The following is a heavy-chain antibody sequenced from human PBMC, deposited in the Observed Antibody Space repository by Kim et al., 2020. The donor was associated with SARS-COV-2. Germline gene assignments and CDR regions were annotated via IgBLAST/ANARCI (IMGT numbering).Heavy chain of an antibody. D-gene: IGHD5-12*01. J-gene: IGHJ4*02. Sequence: YAQKFQGRVTMTRDTSTSTVYMELSSLRSEDTAVYYCAREGMVATKDIDYWGQGTLVTVSS. V-gene: IGHV1-46*01. CDR3: AREGMVATKDIDY.